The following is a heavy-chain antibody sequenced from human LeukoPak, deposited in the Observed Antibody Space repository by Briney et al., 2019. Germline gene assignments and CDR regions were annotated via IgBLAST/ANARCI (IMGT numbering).Heavy chain of an antibody. D-gene: IGHD3-22*01. CDR1: GGSISSYY. V-gene: IGHV4-59*01. CDR3: ARGDYYDSSGYYPNPFDY. Sequence: SETLSLTCTVSGGSISSYYWSWIRQPPGKGLEWIGYIYYSGSTNYNPSLKSRVTISVDTSKNQFSLKLSSVTAADTAVYYCARGDYYDSSGYYPNPFDYWGQGTLVTVSS. CDR2: IYYSGST. J-gene: IGHJ4*02.